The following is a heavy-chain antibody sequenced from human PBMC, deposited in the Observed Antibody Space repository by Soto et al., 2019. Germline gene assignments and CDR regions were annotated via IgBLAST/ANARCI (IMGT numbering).Heavy chain of an antibody. D-gene: IGHD3-3*01. CDR1: GGAISTYY. J-gene: IGHJ5*02. Sequence: QVHLQESGPGLVKPSETLSLTCTVSGGAISTYYWTWIRQPAGKGLEWIGRIYSSGSTKYNPSLQSRVTMSLDTSNNQFPLRLTSVTAADMAVYYCARGQRFSDWFDPWGQGTLVTVSS. V-gene: IGHV4-4*07. CDR2: IYSSGST. CDR3: ARGQRFSDWFDP.